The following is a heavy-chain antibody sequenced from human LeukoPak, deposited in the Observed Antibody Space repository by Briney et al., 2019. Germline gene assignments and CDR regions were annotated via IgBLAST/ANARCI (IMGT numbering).Heavy chain of an antibody. CDR3: TTDREYYYDSSGYYYDY. V-gene: IGHV3-21*03. J-gene: IGHJ4*02. D-gene: IGHD3-22*01. CDR1: AFTFSSYS. CDR2: ISSSGSYI. Sequence: GGSLRLSCVASAFTFSSYSMNWVRQAPGKGLEWVSSISSSGSYIYYADSVKGRFTISRDNAKKSLYLQMNSLKTEDTAVYYCTTDREYYYDSSGYYYDYWGQGTLVTVSS.